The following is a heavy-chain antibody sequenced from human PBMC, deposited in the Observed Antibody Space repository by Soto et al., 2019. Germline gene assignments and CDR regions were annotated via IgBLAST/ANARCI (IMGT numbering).Heavy chain of an antibody. J-gene: IGHJ3*02. CDR1: GYTFTGYY. D-gene: IGHD2-15*01. CDR2: INPNSGGT. Sequence: ASVKVSCKASGYTFTGYYMHWVRQAPGQGLEWMGWINPNSGGTNYAQKFQGWVTMTRDTSISTAYMELSRLRSDDTAVYYCARDCSGGSCYGGRAFDIWGQGTMVTVSS. V-gene: IGHV1-2*04. CDR3: ARDCSGGSCYGGRAFDI.